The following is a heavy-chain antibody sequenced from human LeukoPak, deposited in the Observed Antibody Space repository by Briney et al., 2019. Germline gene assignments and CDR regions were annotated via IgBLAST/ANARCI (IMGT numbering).Heavy chain of an antibody. D-gene: IGHD6-19*01. V-gene: IGHV3-15*01. Sequence: GGSLRLSCAASGFIFYNAWLDWVRQAPGKGLEWVGRTKSKTDGGTADYPAPVKGRFTISRDDSTNTLFLQMNSLRTEDTAVYYCTTESRDRTGWYGAFDIWGQGTMVTVSS. CDR1: GFIFYNAW. J-gene: IGHJ3*02. CDR3: TTESRDRTGWYGAFDI. CDR2: TKSKTDGGTA.